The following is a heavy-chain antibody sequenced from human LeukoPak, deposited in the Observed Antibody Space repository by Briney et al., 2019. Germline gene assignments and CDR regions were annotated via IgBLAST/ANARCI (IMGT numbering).Heavy chain of an antibody. CDR1: DASISGYY. J-gene: IGHJ3*02. CDR3: ARDLGVMVRAFDI. Sequence: SETLSLTCTVSDASISGYYWSWIRQPPGKRLEWIGYIYYSGSTSYNPSLKSRVTISVDTSKNQISLKLSSVTAADTAVYYCARDLGVMVRAFDIWGQGTMVTVSS. V-gene: IGHV4-59*01. CDR2: IYYSGST. D-gene: IGHD5-18*01.